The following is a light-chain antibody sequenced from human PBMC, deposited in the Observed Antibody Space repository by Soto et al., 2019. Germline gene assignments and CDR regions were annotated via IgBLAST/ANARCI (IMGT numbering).Light chain of an antibody. CDR1: QGIGNY. CDR3: QQYNSYPLT. J-gene: IGKJ4*01. Sequence: DIQMTQSPSSLSASVGDRVTITCRASQGIGNYLAWFQQKPAKAPKSLIYGASSLQSGVPSKFSGSGSGTDFTLTISSLQPEDFATYYCQQYNSYPLTFGGGTKVEIK. V-gene: IGKV1-16*02. CDR2: GAS.